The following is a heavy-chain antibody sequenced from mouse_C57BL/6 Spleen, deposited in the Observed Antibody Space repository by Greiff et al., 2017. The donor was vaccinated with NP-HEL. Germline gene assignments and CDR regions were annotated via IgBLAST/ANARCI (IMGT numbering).Heavy chain of an antibody. CDR2: ISDGGSYT. V-gene: IGHV5-4*01. CDR1: GFTFSSYA. Sequence: DVKLVESGGGLVKPGGSLKLSCAASGFTFSSYAMSWVRQTPEKRLEWVATISDGGSYTYYPDNVKGRFTISRDNAKNNLYLQMSHLKSEDTAMYYCARDREDAMDYWGQGTSVTVSS. CDR3: ARDREDAMDY. J-gene: IGHJ4*01.